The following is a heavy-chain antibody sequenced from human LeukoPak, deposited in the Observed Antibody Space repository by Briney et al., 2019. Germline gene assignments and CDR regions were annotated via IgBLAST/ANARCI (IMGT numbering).Heavy chain of an antibody. V-gene: IGHV4-59*01. CDR3: AREGSSSTSCDWFDP. CDR2: IYYSGST. Sequence: SETLSLTCTVSGGSISSYYWSWIRQPPGKGLEWIGYIYYSGSTNYNPSLKSRVTISVGTSKNQFSLKLSSVTAADTAVYYCAREGSSSTSCDWFDPWGQGTLVTVSS. D-gene: IGHD2-2*01. CDR1: GGSISSYY. J-gene: IGHJ5*02.